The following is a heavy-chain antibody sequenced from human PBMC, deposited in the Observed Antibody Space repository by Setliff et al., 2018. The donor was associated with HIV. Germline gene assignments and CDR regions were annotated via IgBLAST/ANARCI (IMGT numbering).Heavy chain of an antibody. CDR2: IDPSDSYI. Sequence: KVSCKASGYTFTSYAIHWVRQMPGKGLEWMGRIDPSDSYINYGPSFQGHVTISADKSTNTAFLQWSSLKASDSAMYYCSRGIAVAGHDFANTPGDIWGQGTMVTVSS. CDR1: GYTFTSYA. D-gene: IGHD6-19*01. V-gene: IGHV5-10-1*01. J-gene: IGHJ3*02. CDR3: SRGIAVAGHDFANTPGDI.